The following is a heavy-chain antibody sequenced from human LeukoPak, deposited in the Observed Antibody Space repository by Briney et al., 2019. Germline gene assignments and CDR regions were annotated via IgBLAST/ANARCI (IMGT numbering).Heavy chain of an antibody. CDR3: VRVSSDWVAFDV. Sequence: GGSLRLSCAASGFTFSSYWMSWVRQAPGKGLEWVANIKQDGSEKYYVDSVKGRFTISRDNAKNTLYMQMNSLRTEDTAVYYCVRVSSDWVAFDVWGQGTMVTVSS. CDR1: GFTFSSYW. V-gene: IGHV3-7*02. D-gene: IGHD6-19*01. CDR2: IKQDGSEK. J-gene: IGHJ3*01.